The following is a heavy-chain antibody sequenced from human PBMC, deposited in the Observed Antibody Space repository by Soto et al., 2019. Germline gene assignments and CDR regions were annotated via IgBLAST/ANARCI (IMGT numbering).Heavy chain of an antibody. Sequence: ASVKVSCKASGYTFTSYGISWVRQAPGQGLEWMGWISAYNGNTNYAQKLQGRVTMTTDTSTSTAYMELRSLRSDDTAGYYCARVGIKLGGDYYLAYGGQGTLVTVSS. D-gene: IGHD5-18*01. V-gene: IGHV1-18*01. J-gene: IGHJ4*02. CDR3: ARVGIKLGGDYYLAY. CDR1: GYTFTSYG. CDR2: ISAYNGNT.